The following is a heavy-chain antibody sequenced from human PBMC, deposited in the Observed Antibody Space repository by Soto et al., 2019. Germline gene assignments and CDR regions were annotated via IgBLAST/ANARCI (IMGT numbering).Heavy chain of an antibody. V-gene: IGHV4-38-2*01. J-gene: IGHJ4*02. D-gene: IGHD4-17*01. CDR1: GYSISRGYY. CDR2: FYYSGGT. CDR3: AGDYGTIQNYFDY. Sequence: SETLSLTCAASGYSISRGYYWGWIRQPPGKGLEWIGSFYYSGGTSYNPSLRSRVTISVDTSRNQLSLQLSSVTAADTAVYYCAGDYGTIQNYFDYWGQGTLVTVSS.